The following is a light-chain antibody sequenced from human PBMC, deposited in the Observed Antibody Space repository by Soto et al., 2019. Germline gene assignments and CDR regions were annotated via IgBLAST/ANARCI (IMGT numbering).Light chain of an antibody. V-gene: IGLV2-14*01. CDR2: EVS. Sequence: QSVLTQPASVSGSPGQTITISCTGRNSDVGGYNYVSWYQQHPGKAPKLLIYEVSNRPSGVSNRFSGSKSGNTASLTISGLQAEDEADYYCSSYTSSSTYVFGTGTKVTAL. CDR1: NSDVGGYNY. J-gene: IGLJ1*01. CDR3: SSYTSSSTYV.